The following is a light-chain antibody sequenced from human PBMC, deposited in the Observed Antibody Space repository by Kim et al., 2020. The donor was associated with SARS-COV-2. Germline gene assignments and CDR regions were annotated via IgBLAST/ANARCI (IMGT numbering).Light chain of an antibody. CDR1: QRVGSAY. V-gene: IGKV3-20*01. Sequence: EIVLTQSPVPLSLSPGQTATLSCRASQRVGSAYIAWFQQRPGQAPRLVVFGGTGRATGIPDRFSVSGSGTESTLTISRLEPEDFAVYYCHQYADSPRTFGPGTRLEIK. CDR3: HQYADSPRT. CDR2: GGT. J-gene: IGKJ5*01.